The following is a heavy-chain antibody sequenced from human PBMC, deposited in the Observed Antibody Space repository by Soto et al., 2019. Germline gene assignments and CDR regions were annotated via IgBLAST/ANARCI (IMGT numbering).Heavy chain of an antibody. CDR1: GGTFSSYT. J-gene: IGHJ4*02. V-gene: IGHV1-69*02. CDR3: ATAVGGHDYGYYVVLWDY. CDR2: IIPILGIA. D-gene: IGHD4-17*01. Sequence: QVQLVQSGAEVKKPGSSVKVSCKASGGTFSSYTISWVRQAPGQGLEWMGRIIPILGIANYAQKFQGRVTITADKSTSTAYMELSSLRSEDTAVYYCATAVGGHDYGYYVVLWDYWGQGTLVTVSS.